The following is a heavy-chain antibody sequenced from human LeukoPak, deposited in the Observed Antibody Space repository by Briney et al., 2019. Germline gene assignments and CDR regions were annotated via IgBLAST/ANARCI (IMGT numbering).Heavy chain of an antibody. J-gene: IGHJ4*02. CDR1: GFTFSSYS. Sequence: GGSLSLSCAASGFTFSSYSMNWVCQAPGKGLEWVSYINSSSSTIYYADSVKGRFTISRDNAKNSLYLQMNSLRAEDTAVYYCARDGWSGYYYFDYWGQGTLVTVSS. CDR3: ARDGWSGYYYFDY. CDR2: INSSSSTI. V-gene: IGHV3-48*01. D-gene: IGHD3-3*01.